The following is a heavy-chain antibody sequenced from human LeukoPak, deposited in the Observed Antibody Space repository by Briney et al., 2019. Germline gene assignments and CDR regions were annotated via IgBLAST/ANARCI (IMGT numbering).Heavy chain of an antibody. CDR3: AKDPRCGGDCYSDDY. D-gene: IGHD2-21*02. CDR1: GFTFSSYA. V-gene: IGHV3-30*02. Sequence: GGSLRLSCAASGFTFSSYAMSWVRQAPGKGLEWVAFIRYDGSNKYYADSVKGRFTISRDNSKNTLYLQMNSLRAEDTAVYYCAKDPRCGGDCYSDDYWGQGTLVTVSS. J-gene: IGHJ4*02. CDR2: IRYDGSNK.